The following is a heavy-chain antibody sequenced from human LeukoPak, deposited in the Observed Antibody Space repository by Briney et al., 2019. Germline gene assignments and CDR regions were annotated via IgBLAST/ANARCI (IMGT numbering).Heavy chain of an antibody. CDR3: ARTEIAVARRGGGKYYCYYGMDV. D-gene: IGHD6-19*01. J-gene: IGHJ6*02. CDR1: GYTFTSYD. CDR2: MNPNRGNT. V-gene: IGHV1-8*01. Sequence: GASVKVTCKASGYTFTSYDINWVRQATGQGLEWMGLMNPNRGNTGYAQELHGRDIKTRNTSISTAYMELSSLRSEDTAVYYCARTEIAVARRGGGKYYCYYGMDVWGQGTTVTVSS.